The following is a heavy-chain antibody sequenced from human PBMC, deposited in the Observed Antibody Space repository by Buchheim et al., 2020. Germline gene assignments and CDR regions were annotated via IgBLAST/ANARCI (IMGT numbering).Heavy chain of an antibody. Sequence: QVQLVESGGGVVQPGRSLRLSCAASGFTFSSYGMHWVRQAPGKGLEWVAVISYDGSNKYYADSVKGRFTISRDNSKNTLYLQMNSLRAEDTAVYYCAKGQSPHYYYYYGMDVWGQGTT. CDR1: GFTFSSYG. J-gene: IGHJ6*02. V-gene: IGHV3-30*18. CDR3: AKGQSPHYYYYYGMDV. CDR2: ISYDGSNK.